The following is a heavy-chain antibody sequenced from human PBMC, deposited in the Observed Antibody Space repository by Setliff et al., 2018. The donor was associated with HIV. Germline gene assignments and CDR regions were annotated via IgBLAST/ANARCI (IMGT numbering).Heavy chain of an antibody. CDR2: VYYSGDT. J-gene: IGHJ6*03. Sequence: PSETLSLTCTVTRGSISSHYWSWIRQPPGKGLEWIGFVYYSGDTNYNPSLKSRASISLDTSKNQFSLNLTSSSAADTAVYYCARGPATSGLAYYMDVWGKGTTVTVSS. CDR3: ARGPATSGLAYYMDV. CDR1: RGSISSHY. V-gene: IGHV4-59*11. D-gene: IGHD3-22*01.